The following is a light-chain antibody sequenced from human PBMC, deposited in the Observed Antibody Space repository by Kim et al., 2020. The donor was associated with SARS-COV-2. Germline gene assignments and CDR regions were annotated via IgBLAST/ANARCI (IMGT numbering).Light chain of an antibody. V-gene: IGLV3-19*01. Sequence: SSELTQDPAVSVALGQTVRITCQGDSLRSYYASWYQQKPGQAPVLVTYGKNNRPPGIPDRFSGSSSGNTASLTITGAQAEDEADYYCNSRDSSGNQVVFG. CDR3: NSRDSSGNQVV. CDR1: SLRSYY. CDR2: GKN. J-gene: IGLJ2*01.